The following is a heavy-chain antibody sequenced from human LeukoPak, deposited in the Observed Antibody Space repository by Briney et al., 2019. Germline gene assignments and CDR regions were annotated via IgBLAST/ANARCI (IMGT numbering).Heavy chain of an antibody. V-gene: IGHV1-18*01. J-gene: IGHJ4*02. CDR3: AGAPRASSSPVY. Sequence: GASVKVSCKASGYTFTSYGISWVRQAPGQGLEWMGWISAYNGNTNYAQKFQGRVTMTRDTSISTAYMELSRLRSDDTAVYYCAGAPRASSSPVYWGQGTLVTVSS. D-gene: IGHD6-6*01. CDR2: ISAYNGNT. CDR1: GYTFTSYG.